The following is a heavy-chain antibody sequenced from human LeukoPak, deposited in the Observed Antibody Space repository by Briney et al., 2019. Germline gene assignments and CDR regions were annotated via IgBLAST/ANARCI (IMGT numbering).Heavy chain of an antibody. J-gene: IGHJ4*02. Sequence: GGSLRLSCAASGFTFSSYSMNWVRQAPGKGLEWVSSISSSSSYIYYADSVKGRFTISRDNAKNSLYLQMNSLRAEDTAAYYCARGSGIAAAARAPDYWGQGTLVTVSS. CDR2: ISSSSSYI. D-gene: IGHD6-13*01. CDR3: ARGSGIAAAARAPDY. CDR1: GFTFSSYS. V-gene: IGHV3-21*01.